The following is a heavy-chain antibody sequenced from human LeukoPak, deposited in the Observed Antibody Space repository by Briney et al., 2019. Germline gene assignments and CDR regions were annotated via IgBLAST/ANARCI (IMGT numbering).Heavy chain of an antibody. CDR3: AKDQGYSSAWYSRDGFDM. V-gene: IGHV3-23*01. CDR1: GFTFSSYA. D-gene: IGHD6-19*01. CDR2: ISKSGDST. J-gene: IGHJ3*02. Sequence: HSGGSLRLSCAASGFTFSSYAMSWVRQAPGKGLEWVSAISKSGDSTFYADSVKGRFTISRDNSQNTLYVQMSSLRAEDTAVYYCAKDQGYSSAWYSRDGFDMWGQGTMVTVSS.